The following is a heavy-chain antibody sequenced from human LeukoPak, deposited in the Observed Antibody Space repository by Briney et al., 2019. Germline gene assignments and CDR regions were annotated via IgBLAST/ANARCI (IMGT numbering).Heavy chain of an antibody. V-gene: IGHV3-30-3*01. CDR1: GFTFSSYA. Sequence: GGSLRLSCAASGFTFSSYAMHWVRQAPGKGLEWVAVISYDGSNKYYADSVKGRFTISRDNSKNTLYPQMNSLRAEDTAVYYCARDIAAGDYWGQGTLVTVSS. J-gene: IGHJ4*02. CDR3: ARDIAAGDY. D-gene: IGHD6-13*01. CDR2: ISYDGSNK.